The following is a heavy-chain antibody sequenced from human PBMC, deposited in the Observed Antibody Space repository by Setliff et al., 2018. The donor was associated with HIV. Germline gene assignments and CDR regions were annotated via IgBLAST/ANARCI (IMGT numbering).Heavy chain of an antibody. Sequence: KPSETLSLTCTVSGDSISNYHWSWIRQPPGKGLEFIGFFHYSGSPIYNSSLNSRVNISVDTSKNQFSLHLRSVTAADTAVYYCARSIARDYWYFSHWGRGTLVTVSS. V-gene: IGHV4-59*01. CDR3: ARSIARDYWYFSH. CDR2: FHYSGSP. J-gene: IGHJ2*01. CDR1: GDSISNYH. D-gene: IGHD6-6*01.